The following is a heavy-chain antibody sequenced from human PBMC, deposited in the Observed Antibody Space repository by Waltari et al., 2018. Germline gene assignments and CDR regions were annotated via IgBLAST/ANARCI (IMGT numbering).Heavy chain of an antibody. Sequence: QVQLQQWGAGLLKPSETLSLTCAVYGGSFSGYYWSWLRQPPGKGREWIGEINHSGSTNHTPSLKSRVTISVDTSKNQFSLKLSSVTAADTAVYYCARGSCSGGSCYSRYYYYYYYMDVWGKGTTVTVSS. CDR3: ARGSCSGGSCYSRYYYYYYYMDV. CDR2: INHSGST. CDR1: GGSFSGYY. D-gene: IGHD2-15*01. J-gene: IGHJ6*03. V-gene: IGHV4-34*01.